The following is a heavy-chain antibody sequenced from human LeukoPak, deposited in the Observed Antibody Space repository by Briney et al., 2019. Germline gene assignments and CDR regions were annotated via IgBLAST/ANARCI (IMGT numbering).Heavy chain of an antibody. D-gene: IGHD7-27*01. V-gene: IGHV3-49*04. Sequence: PGGSLRLSCTGSGFTFGDYAISWVRQAPGKGLEWVGFIRTKTYGGTTENAASVKGRFTISRDDSTSSAFVQMNSLRAEDTGVYYCARSRLGILFYFDSWGLGTLVTVSS. J-gene: IGHJ4*02. CDR1: GFTFGDYA. CDR3: ARSRLGILFYFDS. CDR2: IRTKTYGGTT.